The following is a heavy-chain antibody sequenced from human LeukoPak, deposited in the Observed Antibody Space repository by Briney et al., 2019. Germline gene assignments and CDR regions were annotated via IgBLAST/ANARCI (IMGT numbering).Heavy chain of an antibody. CDR1: GYTFIDYY. D-gene: IGHD4-17*01. CDR3: AKNMGYGDYWYFDL. CDR2: INPNSGGT. J-gene: IGHJ2*01. V-gene: IGHV1-2*02. Sequence: ASVKVSCKASGYTFIDYYIHWVRQAPGEGLEWMGWINPNSGGTNYAQKFQGSVTMTRDTSISTANMELTRLNSDDTAVYYCAKNMGYGDYWYFDLWGRGTLVTVSS.